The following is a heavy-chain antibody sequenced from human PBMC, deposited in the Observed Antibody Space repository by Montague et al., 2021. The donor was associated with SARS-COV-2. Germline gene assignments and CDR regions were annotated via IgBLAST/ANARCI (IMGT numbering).Heavy chain of an antibody. V-gene: IGHV4-4*07. CDR2: IYTSGST. CDR3: ARGALFYDSSGYYSDAFDI. D-gene: IGHD3-22*01. CDR1: GGSISSYY. Sequence: SETLSLTCTVSGGSISSYYWNWIRQSAGKGLEWIGRIYTSGSTNYDPSLKSRVTMSVDTSKNQFSLKLSSVTAADTAVYYCARGALFYDSSGYYSDAFDIWGQGTMVTVPS. J-gene: IGHJ3*02.